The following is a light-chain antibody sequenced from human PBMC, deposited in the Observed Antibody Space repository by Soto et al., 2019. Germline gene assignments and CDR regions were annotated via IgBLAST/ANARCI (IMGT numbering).Light chain of an antibody. Sequence: SYELTQPPSVSVSPGQTASITCSGDKLGDKYACWYQQKPGQSPVLVIYQDSKRPSGIPERFSGSNSGNTATLTISGTQAMDEADYYCQAWDSSTRRSYVVFGGGTKLTVL. CDR1: KLGDKY. CDR2: QDS. J-gene: IGLJ2*01. V-gene: IGLV3-1*01. CDR3: QAWDSSTRRSYVV.